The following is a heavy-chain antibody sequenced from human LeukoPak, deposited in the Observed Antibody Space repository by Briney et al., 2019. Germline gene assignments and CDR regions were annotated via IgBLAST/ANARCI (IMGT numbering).Heavy chain of an antibody. V-gene: IGHV3-7*05. CDR1: GFIFSKYW. CDR2: IKQDGRVT. CDR3: ARFLGQGTNWGRDS. J-gene: IGHJ4*02. Sequence: RGSLRLSCGASGFIFSKYWMCGGRQIPGKGLEWVASIKQDGRVTHYVDSVKGRFTISRDNSKNSLLLQMNSLRAEDTAVYYCARFLGQGTNWGRDSWGQGTLVTVSS. D-gene: IGHD7-27*01.